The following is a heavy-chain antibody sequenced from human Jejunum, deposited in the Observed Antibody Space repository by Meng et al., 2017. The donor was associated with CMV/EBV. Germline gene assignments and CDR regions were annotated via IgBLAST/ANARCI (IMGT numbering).Heavy chain of an antibody. CDR3: ARGWGTTSPWDY. J-gene: IGHJ4*02. V-gene: IGHV4-59*01. CDR1: GASISGYD. Sequence: GASISGYDFSGIRQPPGKGLEWIGNIDYSGTTKYNPSLKSRVTISVDPSKSQLSLKLGSVSAADTAQYYCARGWGTTSPWDYWGQGMLVTVSS. D-gene: IGHD3-16*01. CDR2: IDYSGTT.